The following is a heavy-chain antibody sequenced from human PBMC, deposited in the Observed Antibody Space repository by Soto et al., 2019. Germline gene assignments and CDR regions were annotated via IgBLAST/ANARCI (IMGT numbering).Heavy chain of an antibody. CDR1: GGSFSGYY. V-gene: IGHV4-34*01. CDR2: INHSGST. D-gene: IGHD3-10*01. CDR3: ARENNVLPGGYFDY. Sequence: PSETLSLTCAVYGGSFSGYYWSLIRQPPGKGLEWIGEINHSGSTNYNPSLKSRVTISVDRSKNQFSLKLSSVTAADTAVYYCARENNVLPGGYFDYWGQGTLVTVSS. J-gene: IGHJ4*02.